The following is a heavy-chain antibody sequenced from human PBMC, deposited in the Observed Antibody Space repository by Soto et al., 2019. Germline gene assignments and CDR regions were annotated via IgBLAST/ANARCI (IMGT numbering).Heavy chain of an antibody. CDR1: GYSFAGYW. V-gene: IGHV5-10-1*01. J-gene: IGHJ4*02. CDR2: IDPSDSQT. D-gene: IGHD3-22*01. Sequence: GESLKISCKGSGYSFAGYWITWVRQKPGKSLEWMGRIDPSDSQTYYSPTFRGHVTISASKSITTVFLQRSSLRASNTAMYYCARQIYDSDTGPNFQYYFDSWGQGTPFTDSS. CDR3: ARQIYDSDTGPNFQYYFDS.